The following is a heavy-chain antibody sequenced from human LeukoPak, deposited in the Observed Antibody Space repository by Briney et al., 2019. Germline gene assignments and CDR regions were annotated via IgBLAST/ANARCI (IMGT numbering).Heavy chain of an antibody. J-gene: IGHJ4*02. CDR3: ARDLITMVRGVPGGDY. CDR2: INPNSGGT. D-gene: IGHD3-10*01. Sequence: ASVKVSCKASGYTFTGYYMHWVRQAPGQGLEWMGWINPNSGGTNYAQKFQGRVTMTRDTSISTAYMELSRLRSDDTAVYYCARDLITMVRGVPGGDYWGQGTLVTVSS. V-gene: IGHV1-2*02. CDR1: GYTFTGYY.